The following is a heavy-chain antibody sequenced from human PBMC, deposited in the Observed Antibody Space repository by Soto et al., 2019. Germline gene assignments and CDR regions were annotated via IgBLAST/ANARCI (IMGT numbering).Heavy chain of an antibody. CDR3: ARDSDCHSTSCFFPPHV. D-gene: IGHD2-2*01. J-gene: IGHJ6*02. CDR2: ISGGGSYI. CDR1: GFTFSDEN. V-gene: IGHV3-21*06. Sequence: GGSLRLSCSASGFTFSDENMSWVRQVPGKGLEWVSGISGGGSYIFYADSVQGRLSISRDNPKNSLFLEMNSLRVEDTAVYYCARDSDCHSTSCFFPPHVWGQGTTVTVSS.